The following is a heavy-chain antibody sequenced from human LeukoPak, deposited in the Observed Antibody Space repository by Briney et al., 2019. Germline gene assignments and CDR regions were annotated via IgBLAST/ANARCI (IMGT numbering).Heavy chain of an antibody. CDR2: ISSSGSTI. CDR3: AELGITMIGGV. CDR1: GFTFSSYE. V-gene: IGHV3-48*03. J-gene: IGHJ6*04. D-gene: IGHD3-10*02. Sequence: GGSLRLSCAASGFTFSSYEMNWVRQAPGTGLEWVSYISSSGSTIYYADSVKGRFTISRDNAKNSLYLQMNSPRAEDTAVYYCAELGITMIGGVWGKGTTVTISS.